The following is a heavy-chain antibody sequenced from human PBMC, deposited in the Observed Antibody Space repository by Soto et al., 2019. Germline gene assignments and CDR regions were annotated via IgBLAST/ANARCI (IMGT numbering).Heavy chain of an antibody. Sequence: PGGSLRLSCAASGFTFSDYYMSWIRQAPGKGLEWVSYISSSGSTIYYADSVKGRFTISRDNAKNSLYLQMNSLRAEDTAVYYCACDPYYDFWSGYPTPMDVWGKGTTVTVSS. J-gene: IGHJ6*03. CDR2: ISSSGSTI. D-gene: IGHD3-3*01. CDR3: ACDPYYDFWSGYPTPMDV. V-gene: IGHV3-11*01. CDR1: GFTFSDYY.